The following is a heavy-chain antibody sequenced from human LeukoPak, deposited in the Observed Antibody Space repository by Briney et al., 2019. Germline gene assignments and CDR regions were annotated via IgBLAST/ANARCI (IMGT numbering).Heavy chain of an antibody. J-gene: IGHJ5*02. CDR2: ISSSSSYI. CDR1: GFTFSSYS. CDR3: ATNGDYYDSSGWAPFDP. V-gene: IGHV3-21*04. Sequence: GGSLRLSCAASGFTFSSYSMNWVRQAPGKGLEWVSSISSSSSYIYYADSVKGRFTISRDNAKNSLYLQMNSLRSEDTAVYYCATNGDYYDSSGWAPFDPWGQGTLVTVSS. D-gene: IGHD3-22*01.